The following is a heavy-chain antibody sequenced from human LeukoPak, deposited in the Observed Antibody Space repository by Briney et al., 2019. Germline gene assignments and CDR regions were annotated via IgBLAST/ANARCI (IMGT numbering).Heavy chain of an antibody. CDR1: GFTFSSYA. CDR2: ISSNGVST. CDR3: ARVVAGTLSGYFDY. J-gene: IGHJ4*02. Sequence: GGSLRLSCAASGFTFSSYAMRWVRQAPGKGLEYVSAISSNGVSTYYANSVKGRFTISRDNSKNTLYLQMGSLRAEDMAVYYCARVVAGTLSGYFDYWGQGTLVTVSS. V-gene: IGHV3-64*01. D-gene: IGHD6-19*01.